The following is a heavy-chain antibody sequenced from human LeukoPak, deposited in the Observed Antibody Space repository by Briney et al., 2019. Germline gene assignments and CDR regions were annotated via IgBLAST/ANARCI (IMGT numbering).Heavy chain of an antibody. CDR2: IIPILGIA. D-gene: IGHD6-19*01. CDR3: ARNSHRSSGWHGVDY. Sequence: ASVKVSCKASGGTFSSYAISWVRQAPGQGLEWMGRIIPILGIANYAQKFQGRVTITADKSTSTAYMELSSLRSEDTAVYYCARNSHRSSGWHGVDYWGQGTLVAVSS. CDR1: GGTFSSYA. J-gene: IGHJ4*02. V-gene: IGHV1-69*04.